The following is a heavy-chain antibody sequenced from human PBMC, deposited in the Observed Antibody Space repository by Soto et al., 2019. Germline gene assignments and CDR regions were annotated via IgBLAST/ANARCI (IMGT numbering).Heavy chain of an antibody. CDR3: AMYYYDSSGYSKRYYFDY. CDR1: GGSISSGDYY. Sequence: KTSETLSLTCTVSGGSISSGDYYWSWIRQPPGKGLEWIGYIYYSGSTYYNPSLKSRVTISVDTSKNQFSLKLSSVTAADTAVYYCAMYYYDSSGYSKRYYFDYWGQGTLVTVS. D-gene: IGHD3-22*01. V-gene: IGHV4-30-4*01. J-gene: IGHJ4*02. CDR2: IYYSGST.